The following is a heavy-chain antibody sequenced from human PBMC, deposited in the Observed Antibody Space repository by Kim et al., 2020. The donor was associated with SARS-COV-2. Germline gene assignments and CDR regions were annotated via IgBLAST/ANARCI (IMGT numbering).Heavy chain of an antibody. J-gene: IGHJ6*03. V-gene: IGHV3-74*01. CDR2: IKSDGSST. Sequence: GSLRLSCAASGFTFSTYWMFFFLQSLFNLLVWVSRIKSDGSSTNYADSVKGRFTIARDNAKNTLYLQMNSLRAEDTAVYYCVRPTSTSCPCYYMDVWGKGTTVTVSS. CDR3: VRPTSTSCPCYYMDV. CDR1: GFTFSTYW. D-gene: IGHD2-2*01.